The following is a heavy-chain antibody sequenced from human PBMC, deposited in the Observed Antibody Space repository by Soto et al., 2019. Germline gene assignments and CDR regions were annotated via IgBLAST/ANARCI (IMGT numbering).Heavy chain of an antibody. D-gene: IGHD3-22*01. Sequence: SETLSLTCTVSGGSISSGGYYWSWIRQHPGKGLEWIGYIYYSGSTYYNPSLKSRVTISVDTSKNQFSLKLSSVTAADTAVYHCARSFYDTSGYYINWFDPWGQGTLVTVSS. J-gene: IGHJ5*02. CDR1: GGSISSGGYY. CDR2: IYYSGST. V-gene: IGHV4-31*03. CDR3: ARSFYDTSGYYINWFDP.